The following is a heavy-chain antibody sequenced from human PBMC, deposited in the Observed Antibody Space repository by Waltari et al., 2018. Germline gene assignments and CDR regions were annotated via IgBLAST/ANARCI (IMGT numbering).Heavy chain of an antibody. CDR2: MYYGGST. CDR1: GGSISSSSYY. CDR3: ARMVRGYCSSTSCHTDH. J-gene: IGHJ4*02. D-gene: IGHD2-2*01. V-gene: IGHV4-39*07. Sequence: QLQLQESGPGLVKPSETLSLTCTVSGGSISSSSYYWGWVRQPPGNGLEWIGSMYYGGSTSYNRSLKSGVTISVDTSKNQFSLRVSAVTAADTAVFYCARMVRGYCSSTSCHTDHWGQGTLVTVSS.